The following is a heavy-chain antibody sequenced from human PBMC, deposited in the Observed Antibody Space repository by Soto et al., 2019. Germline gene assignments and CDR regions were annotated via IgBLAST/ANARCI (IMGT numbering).Heavy chain of an antibody. Sequence: GASVKVSCTVSGYTLTELSMHWVRQAPGKGLEWMGGIDPEDGETIYAQKFQGRVTMTEDESTSTAYMELSSLRSEDTAVYYCARVNYDSSGPKPWAFDIWGQGTMVTVSS. J-gene: IGHJ3*02. CDR2: IDPEDGET. D-gene: IGHD3-22*01. CDR1: GYTLTELS. V-gene: IGHV1-24*01. CDR3: ARVNYDSSGPKPWAFDI.